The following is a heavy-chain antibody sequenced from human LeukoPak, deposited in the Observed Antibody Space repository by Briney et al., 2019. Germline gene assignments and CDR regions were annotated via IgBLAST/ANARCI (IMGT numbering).Heavy chain of an antibody. CDR3: VRDPSGSGFAFDS. D-gene: IGHD1-1*01. Sequence: GGSLRLSCAASEFDFSTHAMTWVRQAPGKGLEWVAFIWFDGSNKHYADSVKGRFTISRDNSEDTLYLQMNSLRAEDTAVYYCVRDPSGSGFAFDSWGQGALVTVSS. V-gene: IGHV3-33*08. CDR2: IWFDGSNK. CDR1: EFDFSTHA. J-gene: IGHJ4*02.